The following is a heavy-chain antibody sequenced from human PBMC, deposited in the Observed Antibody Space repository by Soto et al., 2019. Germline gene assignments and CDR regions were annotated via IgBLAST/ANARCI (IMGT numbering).Heavy chain of an antibody. CDR1: GGSISSGGYS. CDR2: LYHSGST. J-gene: IGHJ5*02. Sequence: PSETLSLTCAVSGGSISSGGYSWGWIRQPPGKGLEWIGYLYHSGSTYYNPSLKSRVTISVDRSKNHFSLKRSSVTAADTAVYYCARVTGEHCSGGSCYRWFDPWGQGTLVTVSS. D-gene: IGHD2-15*01. V-gene: IGHV4-30-2*01. CDR3: ARVTGEHCSGGSCYRWFDP.